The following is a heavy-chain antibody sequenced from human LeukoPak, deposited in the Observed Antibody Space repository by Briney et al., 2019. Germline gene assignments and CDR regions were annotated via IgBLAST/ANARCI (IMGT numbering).Heavy chain of an antibody. CDR3: ARGHYDFWSGYTGLTGIYHYYYYGMDV. J-gene: IGHJ6*02. CDR1: GYTFTSYY. Sequence: ASVTVSCKASGYTFTSYYMHWVRQAPGQGLEWMGIINPSGGSTSYAQKFQGRVTMTRDTSTSTVYMELSSLRSEDTAVYYCARGHYDFWSGYTGLTGIYHYYYYGMDVWGQGTTVTVSS. V-gene: IGHV1-46*01. CDR2: INPSGGST. D-gene: IGHD3-3*01.